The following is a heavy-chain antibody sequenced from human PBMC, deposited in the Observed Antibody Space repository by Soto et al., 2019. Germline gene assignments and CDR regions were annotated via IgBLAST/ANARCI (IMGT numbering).Heavy chain of an antibody. Sequence: GGSLRLSCAASGFTFSSYWMSWVRQAPGKGLEWLANIKQDGSEKYYVDSVKGRFTISRDNAKNSLYLQMNSLRAEDTAVYYCARFYYDSSGYLPSPYYYYYGMDVWGQGTTVTVSS. D-gene: IGHD3-22*01. CDR3: ARFYYDSSGYLPSPYYYYYGMDV. CDR1: GFTFSSYW. J-gene: IGHJ6*02. CDR2: IKQDGSEK. V-gene: IGHV3-7*04.